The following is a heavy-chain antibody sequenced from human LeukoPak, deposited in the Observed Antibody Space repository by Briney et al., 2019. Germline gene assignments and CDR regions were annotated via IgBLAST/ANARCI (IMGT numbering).Heavy chain of an antibody. J-gene: IGHJ5*02. D-gene: IGHD3-10*01. CDR1: GYTFINSH. V-gene: IGHV1-8*01. CDR3: ARRIPTLLRGIMSRWFDP. CDR2: MNPNSGNT. Sequence: ASVKVSCKASGYTFINSHINWVRQATGQGLEWMGWMNPNSGNTGYAQKFQGRVTMTRNTSISTAYMELSSLRSEDTAVYYCARRIPTLLRGIMSRWFDPWGQGTLVTVSS.